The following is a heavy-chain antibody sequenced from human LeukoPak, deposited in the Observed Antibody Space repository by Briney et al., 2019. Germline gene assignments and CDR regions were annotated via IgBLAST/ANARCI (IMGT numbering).Heavy chain of an antibody. D-gene: IGHD5-18*01. CDR2: ISSSSSYI. Sequence: GGSLRLSCAASGFTFSSYSMNWVRQAPGKGLEWVSSISSSSSYIYYADSVKGRFTISRDNAKNSLYLQMNSLRAEDTAVYYCAKAQRRLAMADIDYWGQGTLVTVSS. CDR1: GFTFSSYS. V-gene: IGHV3-21*01. CDR3: AKAQRRLAMADIDY. J-gene: IGHJ4*02.